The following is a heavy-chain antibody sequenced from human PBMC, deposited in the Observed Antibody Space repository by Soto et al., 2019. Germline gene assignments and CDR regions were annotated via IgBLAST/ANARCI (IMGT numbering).Heavy chain of an antibody. J-gene: IGHJ4*02. Sequence: SETLSLTCTVSGGSISSGAFSWSWIRQPPGRGLEWIGYIYHSGSTYYIPSLRSRVAISMDRAKNQFSLHPSSVTAEDTAVYFCARVRYSDNWHGLIDFWGLGTLVTVSS. CDR1: GGSISSGAFS. V-gene: IGHV4-30-2*01. CDR3: ARVRYSDNWHGLIDF. CDR2: IYHSGST. D-gene: IGHD4-4*01.